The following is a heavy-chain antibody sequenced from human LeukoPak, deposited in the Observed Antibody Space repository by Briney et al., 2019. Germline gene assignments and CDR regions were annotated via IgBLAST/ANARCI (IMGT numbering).Heavy chain of an antibody. CDR1: GYSFANYW. V-gene: IGHV5-51*01. CDR2: IYPGDSET. CDR3: ARQTGGGTAVFN. J-gene: IGHJ4*02. Sequence: GESLKISCKGSGYSFANYWIGWVRQMPGKGLEWMGIIYPGDSETRYNPSFQGQVTISADKSISTAYLQWISLKASDNATYYCARQTGGGTAVFNWGQGTLVTVSS. D-gene: IGHD1-14*01.